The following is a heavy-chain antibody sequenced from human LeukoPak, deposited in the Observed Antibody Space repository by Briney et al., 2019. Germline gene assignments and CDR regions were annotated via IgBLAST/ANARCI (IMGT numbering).Heavy chain of an antibody. Sequence: GGSLRLSCAASGFTFSSYGMHWVRQAPGKGLEWVAFIRYDGSNKYYADSVKGRFTISRDNSKNTLYLQMNSLRAEDTAVYYCAKDGLHSTNYYYMDVWGKGTTVTISS. CDR2: IRYDGSNK. J-gene: IGHJ6*03. CDR3: AKDGLHSTNYYYMDV. D-gene: IGHD1-26*01. CDR1: GFTFSSYG. V-gene: IGHV3-30*02.